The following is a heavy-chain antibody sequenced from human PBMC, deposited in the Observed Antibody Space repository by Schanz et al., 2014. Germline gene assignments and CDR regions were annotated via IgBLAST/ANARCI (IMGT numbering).Heavy chain of an antibody. CDR2: ISGSGGNT. V-gene: IGHV3-23*04. Sequence: EVQLVESGGGLVQPGGSLRLSCAASGFNFNNFAMTWVRQAPGKGLEWVIVISGSGGNTYYADAVRGRFTISRDNSKTTVYLQMNSLRAEDTAVYYCAKDAENTAMITDYFDYWGQGTLVTVSS. CDR3: AKDAENTAMITDYFDY. CDR1: GFNFNNFA. D-gene: IGHD5-18*01. J-gene: IGHJ4*02.